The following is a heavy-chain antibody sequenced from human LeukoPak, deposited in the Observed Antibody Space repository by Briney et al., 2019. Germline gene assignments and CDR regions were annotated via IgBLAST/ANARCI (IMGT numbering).Heavy chain of an antibody. D-gene: IGHD2-2*01. Sequence: GASVKVSCKASGDTFSSYAISWVRQAPGQGLEWMGGIIPILDTATYAQKFQGRVTITADESTSTAYMELSSLRSEDTAVYYCARRHCSTTSCYYGWFDPRGQGTLVTVSS. V-gene: IGHV1-69*13. CDR2: IIPILDTA. J-gene: IGHJ5*02. CDR1: GDTFSSYA. CDR3: ARRHCSTTSCYYGWFDP.